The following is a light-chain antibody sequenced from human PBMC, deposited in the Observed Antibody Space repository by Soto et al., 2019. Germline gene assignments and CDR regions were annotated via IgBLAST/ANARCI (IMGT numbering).Light chain of an antibody. Sequence: DIHLTQSPSFLSASVGDRVTITCRASQGIASSLAWYQQKAGKATKLLIYAASTLESGVPSRFSGSGPGTECTLTISSLQPEDLAIYYCQQFNSYPLTFGGGTKVEIK. V-gene: IGKV1-9*01. CDR1: QGIASS. CDR2: AAS. CDR3: QQFNSYPLT. J-gene: IGKJ4*01.